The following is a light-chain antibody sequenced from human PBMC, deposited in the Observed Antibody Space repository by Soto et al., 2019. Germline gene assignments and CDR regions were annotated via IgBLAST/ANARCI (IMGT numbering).Light chain of an antibody. CDR1: RSNVGSNY. CDR2: DNS. Sequence: QSALTQPPSVSAAPGQMVTISCSGSRSNVGSNYVAWYQKLPGAAPRLLIYDNSRRPSGIPDRFSGSKSGTSATVVITGVQTGDEAEYFCGTWDGRLSALVFGGGTKLTVL. J-gene: IGLJ2*01. V-gene: IGLV1-51*01. CDR3: GTWDGRLSALV.